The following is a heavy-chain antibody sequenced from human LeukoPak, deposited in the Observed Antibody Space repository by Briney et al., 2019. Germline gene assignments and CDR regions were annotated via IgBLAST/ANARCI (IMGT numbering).Heavy chain of an antibody. Sequence: AGGSLRLSCAASGFTVSTYWMHWVRQVPGKGLVRVSLISFSGANSYYADSVKGRFTISRDNSKDTLFLQMNSLRAEDTAIYYCARDIQLSTWGLGTMVTVSS. CDR3: ARDIQLST. D-gene: IGHD5-24*01. V-gene: IGHV3-23*01. CDR2: ISFSGANS. CDR1: GFTVSTYW. J-gene: IGHJ3*01.